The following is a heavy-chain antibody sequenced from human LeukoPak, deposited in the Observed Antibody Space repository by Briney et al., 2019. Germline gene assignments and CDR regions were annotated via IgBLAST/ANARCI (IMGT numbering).Heavy chain of an antibody. CDR3: AGEGQRGEYYFDY. V-gene: IGHV3-33*01. D-gene: IGHD3-16*01. Sequence: GGSLRLSCAASGFTFSSYGMHCVRQAPGKGLEWVAVIWYDGSNKYYADSVKGRFTISRDNSKNTLYLQMNSLRAEDTAVYYCAGEGQRGEYYFDYWGQGTLVTVSS. CDR1: GFTFSSYG. CDR2: IWYDGSNK. J-gene: IGHJ4*02.